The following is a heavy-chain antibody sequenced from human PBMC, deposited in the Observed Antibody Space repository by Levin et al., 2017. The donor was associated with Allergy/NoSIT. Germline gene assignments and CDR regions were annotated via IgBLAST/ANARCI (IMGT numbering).Heavy chain of an antibody. CDR2: IYRSGDT. Sequence: SCAVSGGSISTDNWWSWIRQPPGKGLEWIGEIYRSGDTNHNQSLRSRVTMSVDKSKNHSSLTLSSVTAADTALYYCATVEGLFCSGVSCSYSFHYWGQGALVTVSS. V-gene: IGHV4-4*02. D-gene: IGHD3-9*01. CDR1: GGSISTDNW. J-gene: IGHJ4*02. CDR3: ATVEGLFCSGVSCSYSFHY.